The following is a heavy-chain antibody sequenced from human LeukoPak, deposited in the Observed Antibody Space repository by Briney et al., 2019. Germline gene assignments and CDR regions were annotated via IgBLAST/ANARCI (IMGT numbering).Heavy chain of an antibody. CDR3: TRDRYLIVVDDAFDI. D-gene: IGHD3-22*01. V-gene: IGHV3-49*03. CDR2: IRSKAYGGTT. J-gene: IGHJ3*02. Sequence: QPGRSLRLSCTASGFTFGDYAMSWFRQAPGKVLEWVGFIRSKAYGGTTEYAASVKGRFAISRDDSKSIAYLQMNSLKTEDTAVYYCTRDRYLIVVDDAFDIWGQGTMVTVSS. CDR1: GFTFGDYA.